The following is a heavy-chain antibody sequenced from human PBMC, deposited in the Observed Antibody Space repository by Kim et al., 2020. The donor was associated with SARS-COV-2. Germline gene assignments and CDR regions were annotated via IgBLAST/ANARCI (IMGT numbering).Heavy chain of an antibody. Sequence: SETLSLTCTVSGGSISSSSYYWGWIRQPPGKGLEWIGSIYYSGSTYYNPSLKSRVTISVDTSKNQFSLKLSSVTAADTAMYYCARQYFLPHNWFDPWGQGNLVTVSS. CDR2: IYYSGST. J-gene: IGHJ5*02. CDR3: ARQYFLPHNWFDP. D-gene: IGHD3-9*01. V-gene: IGHV4-39*01. CDR1: GGSISSSSYY.